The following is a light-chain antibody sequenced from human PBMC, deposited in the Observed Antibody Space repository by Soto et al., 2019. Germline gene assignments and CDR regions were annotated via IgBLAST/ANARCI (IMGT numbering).Light chain of an antibody. CDR1: SSNIAANS. Sequence: QSVLTQPPSVSAAPGQAVTISCSGSSSNIAANSVSWYQHLPGTAPKLLIYDSDRRPSGIPARFSGSKSGTSATLGITRLQTGDEADYYCGAWENSLTVYVFGSGTKLTVL. J-gene: IGLJ1*01. V-gene: IGLV1-51*01. CDR3: GAWENSLTVYV. CDR2: DSD.